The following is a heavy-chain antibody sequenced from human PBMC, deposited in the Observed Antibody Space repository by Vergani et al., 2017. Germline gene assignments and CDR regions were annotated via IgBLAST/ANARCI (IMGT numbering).Heavy chain of an antibody. V-gene: IGHV3-30*01. J-gene: IGHJ4*02. CDR2: ISYDGSNK. CDR1: GFTFSSYA. Sequence: QVQLVESGGGVVQPGRSLRLSCAASGFTFSSYAMHWVRQAPGKGLEWVAVISYDGSNKYYAASVKGRFTISRDNSKNTLYLQMNSLRAEDTAVYYCARGRGTGYFDYWGQGTLVTVSS. CDR3: ARGRGTGYFDY. D-gene: IGHD1-1*01.